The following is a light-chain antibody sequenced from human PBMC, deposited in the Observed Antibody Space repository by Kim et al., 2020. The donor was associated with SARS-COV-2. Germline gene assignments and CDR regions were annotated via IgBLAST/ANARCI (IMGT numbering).Light chain of an antibody. Sequence: QSITIACTGTSSDVGYYNYVSWYQHHPDNAPKLMIYDVIQRPSGVSSRFSGSKSGNTASPTISGLQTEDEADYYCSSYTRASTYVFGTGTKVTVL. J-gene: IGLJ1*01. CDR2: DVI. V-gene: IGLV2-14*03. CDR1: SSDVGYYNY. CDR3: SSYTRASTYV.